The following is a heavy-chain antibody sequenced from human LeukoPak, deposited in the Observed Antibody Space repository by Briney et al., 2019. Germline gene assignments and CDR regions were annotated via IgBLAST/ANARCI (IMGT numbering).Heavy chain of an antibody. CDR1: GGSFSGYY. J-gene: IGHJ4*02. V-gene: IGHV4-34*01. CDR2: INHSGST. D-gene: IGHD3-22*01. CDR3: ARRRGGYYYRIDY. Sequence: SETLSLTCAVYGGSFSGYYWSWIRQPPGKGLEWIGEINHSGSTNYNPSLKSRVTISVDTSKNQFSLKLSSVTAADTAVYYCARRRGGYYYRIDYWGQGTLVTVSS.